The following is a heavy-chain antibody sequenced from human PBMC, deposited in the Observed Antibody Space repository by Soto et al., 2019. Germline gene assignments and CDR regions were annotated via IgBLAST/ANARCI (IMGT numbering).Heavy chain of an antibody. CDR2: ISSTTNYI. V-gene: IGHV3-21*06. J-gene: IGHJ4*02. CDR1: GFIFTRYS. Sequence: PGGSLRLSCAASGFIFTRYSMNWVRQAPGKGLEWVSSISSTTNYIYYGDSMKGRFTISRDNAKNSLYLEMNSLRAEDTAVYYWARESEDLTSNFDYWGQGTLFTVSS. CDR3: ARESEDLTSNFDY.